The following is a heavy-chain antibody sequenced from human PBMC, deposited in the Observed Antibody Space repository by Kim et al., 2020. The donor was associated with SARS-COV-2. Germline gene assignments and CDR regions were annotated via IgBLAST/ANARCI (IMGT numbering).Heavy chain of an antibody. CDR1: GFTFSGYA. V-gene: IGHV3-73*01. CDR3: ASVPGMRLAVWDAFD. CDR2: IRSKAYSYAI. J-gene: IGHJ3*02. D-gene: IGHD2-15*01. Sequence: GGSLRLSCVASGFTFSGYAMHWVRQASGKGLEWVGRIRSKAYSYAIAYAARGKGRLTSYSDKSKNTAYLQMSSLKNEDTAGYYCASVPGMRLAVWDAFD.